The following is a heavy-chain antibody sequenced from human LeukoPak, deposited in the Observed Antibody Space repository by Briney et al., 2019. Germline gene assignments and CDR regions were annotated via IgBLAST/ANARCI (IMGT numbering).Heavy chain of an antibody. CDR2: ISSSSSTI. CDR1: GFTFSSYS. CDR3: ARGFRYCTNGVCSAFDY. Sequence: GGSLRLSCAASGFTFSSYSMNRVRQAPGKGLEWVSYISSSSSTIYYADSVKGRFTISRDNAKNSLYLQMNSLRAEGTAVYYCARGFRYCTNGVCSAFDYWGQGTLVTVSS. D-gene: IGHD2-8*01. V-gene: IGHV3-48*01. J-gene: IGHJ4*02.